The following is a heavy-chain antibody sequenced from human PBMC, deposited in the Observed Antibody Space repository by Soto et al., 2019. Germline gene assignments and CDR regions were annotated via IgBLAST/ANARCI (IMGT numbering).Heavy chain of an antibody. J-gene: IGHJ5*02. D-gene: IGHD2-15*01. Sequence: KPGGSLRLSCAASGFTFSDYYMSWIRQAPGKGLEWVSYISSSGSTIYYADSVKGRFTISRDNAKNSLYLQMNSLRAEDTAVYYCARDGIVVVVAANWFDPWGQGTLVTVSS. CDR1: GFTFSDYY. CDR3: ARDGIVVVVAANWFDP. V-gene: IGHV3-11*01. CDR2: ISSSGSTI.